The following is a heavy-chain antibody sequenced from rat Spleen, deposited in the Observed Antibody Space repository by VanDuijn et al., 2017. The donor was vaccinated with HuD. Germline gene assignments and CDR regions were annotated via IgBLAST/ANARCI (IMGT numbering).Heavy chain of an antibody. D-gene: IGHD1-2*01. V-gene: IGHV5-31*01. Sequence: EVQLVESGGGAVQPGRSMKLSCAASGLSFSNYDMAWIRQAPGKGLEWVASITNASGRTYYPDSVKGRFTISRDTAQNTLYLQMNSLRSEDTATYYCTAYSSYWYFDFWGPGTMVTVSS. J-gene: IGHJ1*01. CDR3: TAYSSYWYFDF. CDR2: ITNASGRT. CDR1: GLSFSNYD.